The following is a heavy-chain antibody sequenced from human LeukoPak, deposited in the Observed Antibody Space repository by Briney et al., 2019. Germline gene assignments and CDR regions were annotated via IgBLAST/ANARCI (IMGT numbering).Heavy chain of an antibody. D-gene: IGHD4-17*01. CDR1: AFTFTNYA. V-gene: IGHV3-23*01. CDR2: ITGSGDIT. Sequence: PGGSLRLSCPASAFTFTNYAINWVRQAPGKGLEWVSSITGSGDITSYADSVKGRFTISRDNSKNTLYLQMNSLSTEDTAVYFCAKGLGGDYAPFDYWGQGTLVTVSS. CDR3: AKGLGGDYAPFDY. J-gene: IGHJ4*02.